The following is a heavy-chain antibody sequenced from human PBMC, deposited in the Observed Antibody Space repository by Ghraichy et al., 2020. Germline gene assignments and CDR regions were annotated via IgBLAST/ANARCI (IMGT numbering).Heavy chain of an antibody. CDR1: GDKVSSKNAA. Sequence: SQTLSLTCAISGDKVSSKNAAWNWIRQSPSRGLEWLGRTFYRSKWHNDYAVSVKSRITINPDTAKNQFSLQLNSVTPEDTAVYYCARINGGNPDYWGQGTLVTVSS. CDR2: TFYRSKWHN. J-gene: IGHJ4*02. D-gene: IGHD4-23*01. V-gene: IGHV6-1*01. CDR3: ARINGGNPDY.